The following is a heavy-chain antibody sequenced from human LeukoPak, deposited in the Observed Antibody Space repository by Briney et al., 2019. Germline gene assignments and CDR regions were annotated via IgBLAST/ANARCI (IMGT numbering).Heavy chain of an antibody. J-gene: IGHJ4*02. V-gene: IGHV3-15*01. CDR3: TTVWDPLGY. CDR1: GFTFSNAW. D-gene: IGHD1-26*01. CDR2: IKSKTDGGTT. Sequence: TGGSLRLSCAASGFTFSNAWMSWVRQAPGKWLGWVGRIKSKTDGGTTDYAAPVKGRFTISRDYSKNTMFMQMNSLKIEDTAVYYCTTVWDPLGYWGQGTLVTVSS.